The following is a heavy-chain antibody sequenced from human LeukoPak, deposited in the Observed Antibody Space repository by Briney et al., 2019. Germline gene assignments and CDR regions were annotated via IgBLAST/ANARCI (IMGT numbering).Heavy chain of an antibody. CDR1: GYTFTGYY. Sequence: ASVKVSCKASGYTFTGYYMHWVRQAPGQGLEWMGWFNPNTGATEYAQNFQGRVTMTRATSINTAYMELSGLRSDDTAVYYCARDDASNWSSDFDFWGQGTLVTVSS. CDR2: FNPNTGAT. J-gene: IGHJ4*02. V-gene: IGHV1-2*02. D-gene: IGHD6-13*01. CDR3: ARDDASNWSSDFDF.